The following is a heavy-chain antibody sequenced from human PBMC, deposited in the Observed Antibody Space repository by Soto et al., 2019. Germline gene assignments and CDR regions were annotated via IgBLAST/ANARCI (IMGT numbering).Heavy chain of an antibody. CDR1: GGSISSSSYY. V-gene: IGHV4-39*01. Sequence: QLQLQESGPGLVKPSETLSLTCTVSGGSISSSSYYWGWIRQPPGKGLVWIGSIYQSGSTSYNPSVNSRVTISVDTSKNQFSLKLTSVTAADTAVYYCARATYSGSPIDDWGQGTLVTVSP. J-gene: IGHJ4*02. CDR3: ARATYSGSPIDD. CDR2: IYQSGST. D-gene: IGHD1-26*01.